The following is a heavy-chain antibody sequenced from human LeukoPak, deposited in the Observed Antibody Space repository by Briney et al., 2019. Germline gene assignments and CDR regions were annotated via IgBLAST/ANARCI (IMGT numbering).Heavy chain of an antibody. Sequence: GESLKISCTGSGYSFTNYWISWVRQMPGKGLEWMGRIDPSDAYTNYSPSFQGHVTISSDKSIKTAYLQWSSLKASDTAMYYCARHEGCSSSAEVYWGQGTLVTVSS. V-gene: IGHV5-10-1*01. CDR3: ARHEGCSSSAEVY. CDR2: IDPSDAYT. D-gene: IGHD6-13*01. J-gene: IGHJ4*02. CDR1: GYSFTNYW.